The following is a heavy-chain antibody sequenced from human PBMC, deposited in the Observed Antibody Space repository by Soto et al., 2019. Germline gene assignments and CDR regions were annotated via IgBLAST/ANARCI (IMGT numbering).Heavy chain of an antibody. CDR3: ARPSGSWQSWFAP. J-gene: IGHJ5*02. CDR2: IYYSGNT. V-gene: IGHV4-31*03. D-gene: IGHD6-13*01. Sequence: QVQLQESGPGLVKPSQTLSLTCIVSGGSISSNDFYWSWIRQHPGKGLEWIGYIYYSGNTYYNPALKSRVTILVDTSKNQFSLKVSSVTAADTAVYYCARPSGSWQSWFAPWGQGTLVTVSS. CDR1: GGSISSNDFY.